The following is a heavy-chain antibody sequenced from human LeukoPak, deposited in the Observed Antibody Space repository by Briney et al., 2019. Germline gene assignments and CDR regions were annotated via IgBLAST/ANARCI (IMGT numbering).Heavy chain of an antibody. CDR2: ISGTVDNT. D-gene: IGHD1-26*01. J-gene: IGHJ4*02. Sequence: PGGSLRLSCAASGLTFPNYAMSWVRQAPGKGLEWVSAISGTVDNTFYADSVKGRFTISRDSSKNTLYLQMDSLRAEDTAFYYCATRTVGAIYYWGQGTLVTVSS. CDR1: GLTFPNYA. V-gene: IGHV3-23*01. CDR3: ATRTVGAIYY.